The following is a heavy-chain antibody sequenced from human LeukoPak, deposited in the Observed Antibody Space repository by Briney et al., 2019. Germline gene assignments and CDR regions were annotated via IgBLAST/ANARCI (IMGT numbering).Heavy chain of an antibody. V-gene: IGHV3-30*02. CDR3: ASSCSSTSCYHGPTLTRLRYFDWLYYYYYYMDV. CDR2: IRYDGSNK. J-gene: IGHJ6*03. Sequence: PGGSLRLSCAASGFTFSSYGMHWVRQAPGKGLEWVAFIRYDGSNKYYADSVKGRFTISRDNSKNTLYLQMNSLRAEDTAVYYCASSCSSTSCYHGPTLTRLRYFDWLYYYYYYMDVWGKGTTVTVSS. D-gene: IGHD3-9*01. CDR1: GFTFSSYG.